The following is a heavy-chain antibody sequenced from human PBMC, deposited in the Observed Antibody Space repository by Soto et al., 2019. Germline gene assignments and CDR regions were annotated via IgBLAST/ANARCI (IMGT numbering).Heavy chain of an antibody. Sequence: SETLSLTCAVYGGSLSGYYWSWIRQPPGKGLEWIGEINHSGSTNYNPSLKSRVTISVDTSKNQFSLKLSSVTAADTAVYYCARMYYYDTMGFHYCGQGTLVTVSS. J-gene: IGHJ4*02. CDR1: GGSLSGYY. CDR3: ARMYYYDTMGFHY. D-gene: IGHD3-22*01. CDR2: INHSGST. V-gene: IGHV4-34*01.